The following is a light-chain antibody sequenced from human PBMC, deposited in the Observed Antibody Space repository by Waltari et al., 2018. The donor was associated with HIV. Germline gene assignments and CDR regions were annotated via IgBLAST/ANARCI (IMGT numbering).Light chain of an antibody. CDR2: SDN. J-gene: IGLJ2*01. CDR1: TSTIGTNS. CDR3: SAWDDSLAEPYVL. Sequence: QSVLAQPPSASGTPGQRVTISCSGTTSTIGTNSVNWYQQLPGTAPKLLILSDNQRPSGVPDRFSCSKSGTSATLAIRGLQSEDEGDYSCSAWDDSLAEPYVLFGGGTRLTVL. V-gene: IGLV1-44*01.